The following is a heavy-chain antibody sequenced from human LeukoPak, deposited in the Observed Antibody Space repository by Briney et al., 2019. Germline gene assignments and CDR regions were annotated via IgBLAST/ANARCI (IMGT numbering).Heavy chain of an antibody. D-gene: IGHD2/OR15-2a*01. V-gene: IGHV3-23*01. J-gene: IGHJ6*02. CDR2: ITGSGDNT. CDR1: GFTFRNYV. Sequence: GGSLRLSCAASGFTFRNYVTKWVRQAPGKGLEWVSGITGSGDNTYYADSVKGRFIISKDNSKNILYLQMNSLRVEDTAVYYCAEGLSMDVWGQGTTVTVSS. CDR3: AEGLSMDV.